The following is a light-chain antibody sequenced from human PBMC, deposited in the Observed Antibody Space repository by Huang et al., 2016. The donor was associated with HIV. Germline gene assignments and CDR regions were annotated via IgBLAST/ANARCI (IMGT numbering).Light chain of an antibody. CDR1: QSVSSN. Sequence: EIVMTQSPATLSVSPGERATLSCRASQSVSSNLAWYQQKHGQAPRLFIYGASTRVTGVPARFSGSGSGTEFTLTISSLQSEDFAVYYCQQYDNGPIAFGQGTRLEI. CDR2: GAS. J-gene: IGKJ5*01. CDR3: QQYDNGPIA. V-gene: IGKV3-15*01.